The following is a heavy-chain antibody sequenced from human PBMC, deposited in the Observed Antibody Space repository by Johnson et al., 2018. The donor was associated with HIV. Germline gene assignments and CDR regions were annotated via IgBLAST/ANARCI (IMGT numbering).Heavy chain of an antibody. CDR3: ASGGSRYSGSYLSDAFDI. CDR2: INSDGSST. V-gene: IGHV3-74*01. J-gene: IGHJ3*02. CDR1: GFTFSSYW. D-gene: IGHD1-26*01. Sequence: MLLVESGGGLVQPGGSLRLSCAASGFTFSSYWMHWVRQAPGKGLVWVSRINSDGSSTSYADSVKGRFTISRDNAKNTLYLQMNSLSAEDTAVYYCASGGSRYSGSYLSDAFDIWGQGTMVTVSS.